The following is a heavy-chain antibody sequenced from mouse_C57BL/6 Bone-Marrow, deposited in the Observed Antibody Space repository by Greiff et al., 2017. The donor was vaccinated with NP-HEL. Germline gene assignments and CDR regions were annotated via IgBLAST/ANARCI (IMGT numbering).Heavy chain of an antibody. J-gene: IGHJ2*01. CDR3: ARGGYGNYGPFDY. Sequence: EVQLVESGGGLVQPGGSLKLSCAASGFTFSDYGMAWVRQAPRKGPEWVAFISNLAYSIYYADTVTGRFTISRENAKNTLYLERRSLRSEDTAMYYCARGGYGNYGPFDYWGQGTTLTVSS. CDR2: ISNLAYSI. D-gene: IGHD2-1*01. V-gene: IGHV5-15*01. CDR1: GFTFSDYG.